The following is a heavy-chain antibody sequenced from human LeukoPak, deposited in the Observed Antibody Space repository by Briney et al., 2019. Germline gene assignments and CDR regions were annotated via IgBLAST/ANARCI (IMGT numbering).Heavy chain of an antibody. CDR1: GFTFSSYA. V-gene: IGHV3-23*01. D-gene: IGHD3-10*02. CDR3: AELGITMIGGV. Sequence: GGSLRLSCAASGFTFSSYAMSWVRQAPGKGLEWVSTISGSGDTTYDADSVKGRFTISRDNSKNTLYLQMNSLRAEDTAVYYCAELGITMIGGVWGKGTTVTISS. CDR2: ISGSGDTT. J-gene: IGHJ6*04.